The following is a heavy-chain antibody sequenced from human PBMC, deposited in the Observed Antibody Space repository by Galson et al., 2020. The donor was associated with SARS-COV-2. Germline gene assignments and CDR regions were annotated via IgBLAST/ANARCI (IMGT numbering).Heavy chain of an antibody. CDR2: ITTTSLYT. D-gene: IGHD6-6*01. CDR3: ARVINEARDYWYFDL. J-gene: IGHJ2*01. Sequence: AGGSLRLSCSASGFIFSDYYMTWIRQAPGKGLEWVSYITTTSLYTNYADSLKGRFTISRDNARDSLYLQINSLTADDTAVYYCARVINEARDYWYFDLWGRGTLVTVS. CDR1: GFIFSDYY. V-gene: IGHV3-11*06.